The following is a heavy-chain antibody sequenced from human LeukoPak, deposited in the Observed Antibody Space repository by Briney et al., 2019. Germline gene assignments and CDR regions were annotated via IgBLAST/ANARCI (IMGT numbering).Heavy chain of an antibody. V-gene: IGHV3-30*18. CDR1: GFTFSSYG. CDR2: ISYDGSNK. CDR3: AKGRSGLNTLFDY. Sequence: GGSLRLSCAASGFTFSSYGMHWVRQAPGKGLEWVAVISYDGSNKYYADSVKGRFTISRDNSKNTLYLQMSSLRAEDTAVYYCAKGRSGLNTLFDYWGQGTLVTVSS. D-gene: IGHD4/OR15-4a*01. J-gene: IGHJ4*02.